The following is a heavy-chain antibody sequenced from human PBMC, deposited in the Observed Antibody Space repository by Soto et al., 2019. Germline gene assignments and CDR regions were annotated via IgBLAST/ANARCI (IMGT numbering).Heavy chain of an antibody. J-gene: IGHJ5*02. CDR3: ARDLKGGSSSGFGFDP. Sequence: QVQLVQSGAEVKKPGSSVKVSCKASGGTFSSYAISWVRQAPGQGLEWMGGIIPIFGTANYAQKFQGRVMITADKSTSTAYMELSSLRSEDTAVYYCARDLKGGSSSGFGFDPWGQGTLVTVSS. V-gene: IGHV1-69*06. CDR2: IIPIFGTA. D-gene: IGHD6-6*01. CDR1: GGTFSSYA.